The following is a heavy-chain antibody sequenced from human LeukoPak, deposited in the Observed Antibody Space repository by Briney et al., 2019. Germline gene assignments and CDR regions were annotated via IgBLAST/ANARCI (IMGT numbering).Heavy chain of an antibody. Sequence: GGSLRLSCAASGFTFSSYAMSWVRQAPGKGLEWVSAISGNGGSTYYADSVKGRFTISRDNSKNTLYLQIDSLRAEDTAVYYCAKDNTANYDFWSGYYTLDYYYYMDVWGKGTTVTVSS. V-gene: IGHV3-23*01. J-gene: IGHJ6*03. CDR1: GFTFSSYA. CDR3: AKDNTANYDFWSGYYTLDYYYYMDV. D-gene: IGHD3-3*01. CDR2: ISGNGGST.